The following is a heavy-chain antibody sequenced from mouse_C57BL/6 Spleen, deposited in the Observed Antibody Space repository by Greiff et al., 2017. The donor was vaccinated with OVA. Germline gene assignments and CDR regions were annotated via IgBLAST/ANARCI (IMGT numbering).Heavy chain of an antibody. CDR1: GYTFTGYW. CDR2: ILPGSGST. Sequence: VQLQQSGAELMKPGASVKLSCTATGYTFTGYWIEWVKQRPGHGLEWIGEILPGSGSTNYNEKFKGKATFTADTSSNTAYMQLSSLTTEDSAIYYCSRGGYDYDEGGFAYWGQGTLVTVSA. V-gene: IGHV1-9*01. J-gene: IGHJ3*01. D-gene: IGHD2-4*01. CDR3: SRGGYDYDEGGFAY.